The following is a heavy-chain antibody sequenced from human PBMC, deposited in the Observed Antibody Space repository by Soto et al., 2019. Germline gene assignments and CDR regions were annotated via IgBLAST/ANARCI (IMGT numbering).Heavy chain of an antibody. CDR2: IYPGDSDT. J-gene: IGHJ6*02. CDR1: GYNFNNDW. CDR3: ARPYGMDV. V-gene: IGHV5-51*01. Sequence: GESLKISCKGSGYNFNNDWIGWVRQMPGKGLQWMGIIYPGDSDTRYGPSFQGQVTISADKSISNAYLQWSSLKASDTAVYYCARPYGMDVWGQGTTVTVSS.